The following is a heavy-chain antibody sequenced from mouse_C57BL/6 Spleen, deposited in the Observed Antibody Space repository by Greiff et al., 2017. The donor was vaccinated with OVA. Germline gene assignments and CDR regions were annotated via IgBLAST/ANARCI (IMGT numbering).Heavy chain of an antibody. CDR2: INPNNGGT. Sequence: EVQLQQSGPELVKPGASVKISCKASGYTFTDYYMNWVKQSHGKSLEWIGDINPNNGGTSYNQKFKGKATLTVDKSSSTAYMERRSLTSEDSAVYYCARGRRGYWYFDVWGTGTTVTVSS. D-gene: IGHD2-12*01. J-gene: IGHJ1*03. CDR3: ARGRRGYWYFDV. V-gene: IGHV1-26*01. CDR1: GYTFTDYY.